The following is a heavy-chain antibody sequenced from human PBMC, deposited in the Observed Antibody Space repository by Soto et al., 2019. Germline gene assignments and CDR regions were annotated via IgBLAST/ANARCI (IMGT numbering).Heavy chain of an antibody. CDR3: ARDKGSGSQTDY. CDR2: IYYSGST. Sequence: SETLSLTCTVSGGSISSGGYYWSWIRQHPGKGLEWLGYIYYSGSTYYNPSLKSRVTISVDTSKNQFSLKLSSVTAADTAVYYGARDKGSGSQTDYWGQGTLVTVSS. J-gene: IGHJ4*02. V-gene: IGHV4-31*03. D-gene: IGHD1-26*01. CDR1: GGSISSGGYY.